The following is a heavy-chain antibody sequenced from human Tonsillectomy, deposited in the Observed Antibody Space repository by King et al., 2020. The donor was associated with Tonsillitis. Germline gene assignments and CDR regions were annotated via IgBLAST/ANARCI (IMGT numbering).Heavy chain of an antibody. J-gene: IGHJ4*02. Sequence: VQLVESGGGVVQPGRSLSLSCATSRFTFSSYGMHWVRQAPGKGPEWVAVKWYDGSNKYYADSVKGRFTISRDNSKNTLYLQMNSLRAEDTAVYYCARSMVRGDYFDYWGQGTLVTVSS. CDR2: KWYDGSNK. D-gene: IGHD3-10*01. CDR1: RFTFSSYG. V-gene: IGHV3-33*08. CDR3: ARSMVRGDYFDY.